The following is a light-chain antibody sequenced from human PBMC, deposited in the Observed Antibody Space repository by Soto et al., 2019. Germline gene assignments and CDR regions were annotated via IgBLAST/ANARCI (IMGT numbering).Light chain of an antibody. CDR3: QQSYTTLRT. Sequence: DIQMTQSPSSLSASVGDRVTITCRASQNINHYLNWYQFKPEKAPKLLIYSTSNLRSGVPPRFSGNGSATEFTLTISTLQPEDSATYYWQQSYTTLRTFGQGSKLEIK. J-gene: IGKJ2*01. V-gene: IGKV1-39*01. CDR1: QNINHY. CDR2: STS.